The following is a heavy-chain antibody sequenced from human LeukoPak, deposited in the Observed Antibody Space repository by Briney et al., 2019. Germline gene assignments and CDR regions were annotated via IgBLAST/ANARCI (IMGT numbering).Heavy chain of an antibody. CDR1: GGSFSGYY. J-gene: IGHJ4*02. V-gene: IGHV4-34*01. Sequence: SETLSLTCAVYGGSFSGYYWSWIRQPPGKGLEWIGEINHSGSTNYNPSLKSRVTISVDTSKNQFSLKLSSVTAADTAVYYCARATYYYDSSGYYYYDYWGQGTLVTVSS. CDR3: ARATYYYDSSGYYYYDY. CDR2: INHSGST. D-gene: IGHD3-22*01.